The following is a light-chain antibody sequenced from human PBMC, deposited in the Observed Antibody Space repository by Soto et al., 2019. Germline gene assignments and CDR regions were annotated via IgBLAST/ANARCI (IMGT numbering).Light chain of an antibody. CDR2: DAS. CDR1: QDITNS. Sequence: QVTQSPSSLSASVGDRVTITCQASQDITNSLNWYQQKPGKAPNLLIFDASNLDAGVPSRFSGSGSGTYFTFTIHSLQPEDVATYYCQQYDHLSLTFAGGTKVDIK. J-gene: IGKJ4*01. CDR3: QQYDHLSLT. V-gene: IGKV1-33*01.